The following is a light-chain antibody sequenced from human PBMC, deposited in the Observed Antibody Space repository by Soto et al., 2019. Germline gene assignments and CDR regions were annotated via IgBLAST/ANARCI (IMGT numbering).Light chain of an antibody. J-gene: IGKJ2*01. CDR3: QQFGTSPYT. Sequence: VLTQSPGTLSLSPGDSATLSCRASQSVSGYYLAWYQQKPGQAPRLLLYGASSRATGIPDRFSGSGSGKEFTLTTSRLVPEDFALYYCQQFGTSPYTFGQGTRLEIK. CDR1: QSVSGYY. CDR2: GAS. V-gene: IGKV3-20*01.